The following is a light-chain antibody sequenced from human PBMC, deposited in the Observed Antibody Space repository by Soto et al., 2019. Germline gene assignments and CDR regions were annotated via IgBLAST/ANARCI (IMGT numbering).Light chain of an antibody. CDR3: KQYYNWPAGT. Sequence: EIVMTQSPATLSVSPGERATLFCRASQSVSSSFAWYQQKPGQAPRLLIYGASSRATGVPARFSGLGSGTEFTLTISSLQSEDSAIYYCKQYYNWPAGTFGHGTRLEIK. CDR1: QSVSSS. J-gene: IGKJ5*01. CDR2: GAS. V-gene: IGKV3-15*01.